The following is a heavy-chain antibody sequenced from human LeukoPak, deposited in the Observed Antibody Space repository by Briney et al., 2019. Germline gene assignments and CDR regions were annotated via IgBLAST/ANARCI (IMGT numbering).Heavy chain of an antibody. CDR2: ISWNSGSI. CDR3: AKGISTSSQRSPFDY. Sequence: PGGSLRLSCAASGFTFDDYAMHWVRHAPGKGLEWVSGISWNSGSIGYADSVKGRFTISRDNAKNSLYLQMNSLRAEDTALYYCAKGISTSSQRSPFDYWGQGTLVTVSS. CDR1: GFTFDDYA. J-gene: IGHJ4*02. V-gene: IGHV3-9*01. D-gene: IGHD2-2*01.